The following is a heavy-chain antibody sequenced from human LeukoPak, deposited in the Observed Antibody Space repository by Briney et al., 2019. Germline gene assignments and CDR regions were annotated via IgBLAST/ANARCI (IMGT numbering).Heavy chain of an antibody. D-gene: IGHD3-10*01. J-gene: IGHJ4*02. CDR2: VNSDGSRT. CDR3: ARGGYYSSGSNDY. V-gene: IGHV3-74*01. CDR1: GLTFSSYG. Sequence: GGSLRLSCAASGLTFSSYGMHWVRQTPGKGLVWVSRVNSDGSRTIYADSVKGRFTISRDNAKNTLYLQMNSLRAEDTAVYYCARGGYYSSGSNDYWGQGTLVTVSS.